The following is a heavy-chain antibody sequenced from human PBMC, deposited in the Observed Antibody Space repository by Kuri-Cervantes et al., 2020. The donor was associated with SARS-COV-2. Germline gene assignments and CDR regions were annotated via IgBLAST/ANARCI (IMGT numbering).Heavy chain of an antibody. CDR2: INHSGST. CDR3: ARAGTIFGVVIQNFYY. D-gene: IGHD3-3*01. J-gene: IGHJ4*02. V-gene: IGHV4-34*01. CDR1: GGSFSGYY. Sequence: SETLSLTCAVYGGSFSGYYWSWIRQPPGKGLEWIGEINHSGSTYYNPSLKSRVTISVDRSKNQFSLKLSSVTAADTAVYYCARAGTIFGVVIQNFYYWGQGTLVTVSS.